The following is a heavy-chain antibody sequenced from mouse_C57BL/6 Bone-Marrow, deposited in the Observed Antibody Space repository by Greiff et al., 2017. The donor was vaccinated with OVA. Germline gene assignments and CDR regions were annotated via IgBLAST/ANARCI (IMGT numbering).Heavy chain of an antibody. CDR2: IDPETGGT. Sequence: VQLQQSGAELVRPGASVTLSCKASGYTFTDYEMHWVKQTPVHGLEWIGAIDPETGGTAYNQKFKGKAVLTADKSSSTAYTELRSLTSEDSAVYYCTRHYYGNYVGNYYAMDYWGQGTSVTVSS. CDR1: GYTFTDYE. J-gene: IGHJ4*01. V-gene: IGHV1-15*01. CDR3: TRHYYGNYVGNYYAMDY. D-gene: IGHD2-1*01.